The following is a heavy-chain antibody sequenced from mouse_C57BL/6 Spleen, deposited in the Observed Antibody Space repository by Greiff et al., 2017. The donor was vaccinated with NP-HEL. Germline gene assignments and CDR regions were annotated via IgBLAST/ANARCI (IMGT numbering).Heavy chain of an antibody. CDR3: ARAGYGSRHAMDY. D-gene: IGHD1-1*01. CDR2: IHPNSGST. J-gene: IGHJ4*01. CDR1: GYTFTSYW. Sequence: QVQLQQPGAELVKPGASVKLSCKASGYTFTSYWMHWVKQRPGQGLEWIGMIHPNSGSTNYNEKFKSKATLTVDKSSSTAYMQLSSLTSEDSAVYYCARAGYGSRHAMDYWGQGTSVTVSS. V-gene: IGHV1-64*01.